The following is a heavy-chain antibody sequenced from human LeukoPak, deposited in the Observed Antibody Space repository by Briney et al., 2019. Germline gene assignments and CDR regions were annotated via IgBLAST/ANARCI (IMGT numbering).Heavy chain of an antibody. CDR2: IRYDGSNK. CDR1: GSTFSSYG. V-gene: IGHV3-30*02. Sequence: GGSLRLSCAASGSTFSSYGMHWVRQAPGKGLEWVAFIRYDGSNKYYADSVKGRFTISRDNSKNTLYLQMNNLRSEDTAVYYCARMYSYGLDYWGQGPRSPSP. J-gene: IGHJ6*02. CDR3: ARMYSYGLDY. D-gene: IGHD1-1*01.